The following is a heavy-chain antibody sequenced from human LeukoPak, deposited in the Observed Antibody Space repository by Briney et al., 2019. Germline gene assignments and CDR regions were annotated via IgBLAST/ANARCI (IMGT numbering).Heavy chain of an antibody. CDR3: ARGGWHYVFNY. Sequence: PGGSLRLSCAASGFTFNTYEMNWVRQAPGKGLEWLAYIASSGSTIYYADYVKGRFTISRDNAKNSLYLQMNSLRADDTAVYYCARGGWHYVFNYWGKGTLVTVSS. D-gene: IGHD6-19*01. V-gene: IGHV3-48*03. CDR1: GFTFNTYE. CDR2: IASSGSTI. J-gene: IGHJ4*02.